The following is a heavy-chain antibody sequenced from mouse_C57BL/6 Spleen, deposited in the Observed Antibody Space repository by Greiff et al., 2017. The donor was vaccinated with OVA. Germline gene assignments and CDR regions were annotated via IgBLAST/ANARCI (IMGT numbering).Heavy chain of an antibody. CDR3: ARGGYYGSSYGYAMDY. D-gene: IGHD1-1*01. V-gene: IGHV1-82*01. CDR1: GYAFSSSW. J-gene: IGHJ4*01. Sequence: VQLQQSGPELVKPGASVKISCKASGYAFSSSWMNWVKQRPGQGLEWIGRIYPGDGDTNYNGKFKGKATLTADKSSSTAYMQLSSLTSEDSAVYFCARGGYYGSSYGYAMDYWGQGTSVTVSS. CDR2: IYPGDGDT.